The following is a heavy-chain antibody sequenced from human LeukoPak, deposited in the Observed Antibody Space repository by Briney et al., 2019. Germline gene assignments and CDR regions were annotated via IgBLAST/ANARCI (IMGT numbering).Heavy chain of an antibody. D-gene: IGHD6-6*01. CDR3: ATDHRQSSSSSYYYYMDV. Sequence: ASVKVSCKASGYTFTNYDISWVRQAPGQGLEWMEWISPYNGNTNYAQKFQGRVTMTTHTSTSTAYMELRSLRSDDTAVYYCATDHRQSSSSSYYYYMDVWGTGTTVTVSS. V-gene: IGHV1-18*01. CDR2: ISPYNGNT. CDR1: GYTFTNYD. J-gene: IGHJ6*03.